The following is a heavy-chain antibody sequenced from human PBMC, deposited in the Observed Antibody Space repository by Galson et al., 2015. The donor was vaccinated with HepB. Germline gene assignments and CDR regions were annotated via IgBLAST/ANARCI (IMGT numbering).Heavy chain of an antibody. D-gene: IGHD1-1*01. CDR2: INQDGNEN. Sequence: SLRLSCAASGFSFSTYWMTWVRQAAGKGLEWVANINQDGNENYYVDSVKGRFTISRDNAKNSLYLQMNSLRAEDTAVYYCARVRRSHVTIFDAFDVWGQGTMVTVSS. J-gene: IGHJ3*01. CDR1: GFSFSTYW. V-gene: IGHV3-7*01. CDR3: ARVRRSHVTIFDAFDV.